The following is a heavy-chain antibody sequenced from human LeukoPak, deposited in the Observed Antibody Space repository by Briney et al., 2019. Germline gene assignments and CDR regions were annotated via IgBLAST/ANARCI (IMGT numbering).Heavy chain of an antibody. CDR2: IIPILGIA. CDR3: ARDGSIAAAGENWFDP. V-gene: IGHV1-69*04. J-gene: IGHJ5*02. D-gene: IGHD6-13*01. CDR1: GGTFSSYA. Sequence: SVKVSCKASGGTFSSYAISWVRQAPGQGLEWMGRIIPILGIANYAQKFQGRVTITADKSTSTAYMELSSLRSEDTAVYYCARDGSIAAAGENWFDPWGQGTLVTVSS.